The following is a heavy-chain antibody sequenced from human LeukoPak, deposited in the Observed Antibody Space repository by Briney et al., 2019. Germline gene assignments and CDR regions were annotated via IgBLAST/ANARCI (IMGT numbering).Heavy chain of an antibody. D-gene: IGHD6-13*01. CDR1: GASISAYY. CDR3: ARHTSSSWYVYFDH. V-gene: IGHV4-4*07. CDR2: IYSGGST. Sequence: SETLSLTCTVSGASISAYYWTWIRQPAGKGLEWIGRIYSGGSTNYSPSLKSRVTMSVDPSKKQFSLKLSSVTAADTAVYYCARHTSSSWYVYFDHWGQGTLVTVSS. J-gene: IGHJ4*02.